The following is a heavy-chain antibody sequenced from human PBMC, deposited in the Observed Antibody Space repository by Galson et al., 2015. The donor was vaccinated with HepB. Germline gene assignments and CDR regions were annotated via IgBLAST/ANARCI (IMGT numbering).Heavy chain of an antibody. Sequence: SLRLSCAASGFTFSSYAMHWVRQAPGKGLEWVAVISYDGSNKYYADSVKGRFTISRDNSKNTLYLQMNSLRAEDTAVYYCASEDLYNFWSGYYNEGYFDIWGQGTLVTVSS. V-gene: IGHV3-30*04. D-gene: IGHD3-3*01. CDR3: ASEDLYNFWSGYYNEGYFDI. J-gene: IGHJ4*02. CDR1: GFTFSSYA. CDR2: ISYDGSNK.